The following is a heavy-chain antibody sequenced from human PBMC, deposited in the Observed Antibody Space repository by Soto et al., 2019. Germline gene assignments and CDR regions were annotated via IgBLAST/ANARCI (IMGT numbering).Heavy chain of an antibody. CDR3: ATDNSVDGTTFFDY. V-gene: IGHV1-24*01. Sequence: SVKDSCKVSGYTLTELSMHWVRQAPGKGLEWMGGFDPEDGETIYAQKFQGRVTMTEDTSTDTAYMELSSLRSEDTAVYYCATDNSVDGTTFFDYWVQGTLVTVSS. D-gene: IGHD6-19*01. J-gene: IGHJ4*02. CDR2: FDPEDGET. CDR1: GYTLTELS.